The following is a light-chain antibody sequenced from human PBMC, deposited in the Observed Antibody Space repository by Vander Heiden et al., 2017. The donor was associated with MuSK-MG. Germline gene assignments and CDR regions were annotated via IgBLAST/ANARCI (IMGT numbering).Light chain of an antibody. V-gene: IGKV1-5*03. CDR1: QSITTW. J-gene: IGKJ1*01. Sequence: DIQMTQSPSTLSASVGDRVTITCRASQSITTWLAWYQQKPGKAPKPLIYKASSLESGVPARFSGSGSGTEFTLTISSLQPDDFATYYCQQYSSYWSFGLGTKVELK. CDR2: KAS. CDR3: QQYSSYWS.